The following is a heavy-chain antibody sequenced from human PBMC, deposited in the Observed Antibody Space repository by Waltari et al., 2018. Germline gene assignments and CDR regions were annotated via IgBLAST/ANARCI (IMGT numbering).Heavy chain of an antibody. CDR3: AKGDTLTTRFFDP. D-gene: IGHD4-17*01. CDR1: GFSFNSYS. J-gene: IGHJ5*02. V-gene: IGHV3-21*01. CDR2: IKYNGNYK. Sequence: EVQLVESGGGLVKPGGSLRLSCAASGFSFNSYSMIWVRQAPGKGLEWVSSIKYNGNYKYYADSVTGRFTISRDGATNSLYLQMTNLRVEDTAVYYCAKGDTLTTRFFDPWGQGTLVTVSS.